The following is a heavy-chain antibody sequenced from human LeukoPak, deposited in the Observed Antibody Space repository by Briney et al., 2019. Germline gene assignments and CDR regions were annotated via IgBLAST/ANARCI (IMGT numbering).Heavy chain of an antibody. CDR2: IYYSGST. Sequence: SETLSLTWTLSGGSISSYYWSWIRQPPGKGLEWIGYIYYSGSTNYNPSLKSRVTISVDTSKNQFSLKLSSVTAADTAVYYCARGLFGVFDYWGQGTLVTVSS. D-gene: IGHD3-3*01. CDR1: GGSISSYY. CDR3: ARGLFGVFDY. V-gene: IGHV4-59*01. J-gene: IGHJ4*02.